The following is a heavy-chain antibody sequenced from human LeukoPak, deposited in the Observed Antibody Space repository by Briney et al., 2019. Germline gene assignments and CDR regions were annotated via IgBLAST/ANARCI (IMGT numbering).Heavy chain of an antibody. CDR2: IYYSGST. Sequence: PSQTLSLTCTVSGGSISSGDYYWSWIRQPPGKGLERIGYIYYSGSTYYNPSLKSRVTISVDTSKNQFSLKLSSVTAADTAVYYCARDDYYDSSGSQSNWYFDLWGRGTLVTVSS. J-gene: IGHJ2*01. CDR3: ARDDYYDSSGSQSNWYFDL. D-gene: IGHD3-22*01. CDR1: GGSISSGDYY. V-gene: IGHV4-30-4*01.